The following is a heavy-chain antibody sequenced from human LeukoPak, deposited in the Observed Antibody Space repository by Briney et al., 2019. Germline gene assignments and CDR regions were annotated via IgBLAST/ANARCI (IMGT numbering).Heavy chain of an antibody. CDR1: GYTFTGYY. V-gene: IGHV1-2*02. Sequence: ASVEVSCKASGYTFTGYYMHWVRQAPGQGLEWMGWINPNSGGTNYAQKFQGRVTMTRDTSISTAYMELSRLRSDDTAVYYCARRDIVATSYYGMDVWGQGTTVTVSS. CDR3: ARRDIVATSYYGMDV. D-gene: IGHD5-12*01. CDR2: INPNSGGT. J-gene: IGHJ6*02.